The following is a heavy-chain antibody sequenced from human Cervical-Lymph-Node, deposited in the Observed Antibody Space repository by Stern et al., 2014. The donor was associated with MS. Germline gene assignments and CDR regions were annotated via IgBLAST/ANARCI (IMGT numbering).Heavy chain of an antibody. J-gene: IGHJ4*02. Sequence: ITLKESGPALVKPTQTLTLTCTFSGFSLTTAGMRVTCLPQTPGMALEWLAGIDPDTATFSTASLKPRLTISKDASKNQVVLTLTNMDPVDTATYYCARSLAGVFDFWGQGTMVTVSS. CDR1: GFSLTTAGMR. CDR3: ARSLAGVFDF. CDR2: IDPDTAT. V-gene: IGHV2-70*04.